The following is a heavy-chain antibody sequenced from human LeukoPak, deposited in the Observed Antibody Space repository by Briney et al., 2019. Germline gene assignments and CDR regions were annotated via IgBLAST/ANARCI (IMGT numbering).Heavy chain of an antibody. CDR2: IYYSGRT. Sequence: SETLSLTCTVSGGSISSYYWSWIRQPPGKGLEWIGYIYYSGRTNYNPSLKSRVTISVDTSKNQFSLKLSSVTAADTAVYYCARGITYYYGSGLSRPFDYWGQGTLVTVSS. D-gene: IGHD3-10*01. CDR1: GGSISSYY. J-gene: IGHJ4*02. CDR3: ARGITYYYGSGLSRPFDY. V-gene: IGHV4-59*01.